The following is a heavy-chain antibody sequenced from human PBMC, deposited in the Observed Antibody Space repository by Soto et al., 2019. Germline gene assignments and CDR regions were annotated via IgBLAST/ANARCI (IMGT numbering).Heavy chain of an antibody. Sequence: QVQLEQSGSEVKKSGSSVKVSCKASGYSFSSHAITWVRQAPGQGLEWMGGIIPVFGTPSYAQKFQGRVTISADKSTNTSYLELGSLRSEDTAVDYCARGGALSTSWYWGDGLDSWGQGTQVTVSS. CDR1: GYSFSSHA. CDR2: IIPVFGTP. CDR3: ARGGALSTSWYWGDGLDS. D-gene: IGHD6-13*01. J-gene: IGHJ4*02. V-gene: IGHV1-69*06.